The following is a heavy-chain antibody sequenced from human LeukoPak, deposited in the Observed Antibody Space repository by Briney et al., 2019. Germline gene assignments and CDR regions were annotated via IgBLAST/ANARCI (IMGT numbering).Heavy chain of an antibody. CDR1: GIIFSNYG. Sequence: GGSLRLSCTVSGIIFSNYGMSWVCQAPGKGLEWVSGISGSGAKTYYADSVKGRFSISRDNSKNTVYLQVNSLGGENTAVYYCAKDIRGYSSGWPWFDYWGQGTLVTVSP. D-gene: IGHD2-15*01. CDR3: AKDIRGYSSGWPWFDY. J-gene: IGHJ4*02. CDR2: ISGSGAKT. V-gene: IGHV3-23*01.